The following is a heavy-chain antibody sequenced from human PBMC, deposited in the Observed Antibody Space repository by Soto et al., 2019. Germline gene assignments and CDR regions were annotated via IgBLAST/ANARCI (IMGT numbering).Heavy chain of an antibody. J-gene: IGHJ4*02. V-gene: IGHV3-33*01. CDR2: IWYDGSNK. CDR3: ARGIGDRAAFDY. Sequence: QVQLVESGGGVVQPGRSLRLSCAASGFTFSSYGMHWVRQAPGKGLEWVAVIWYDGSNKYYADSVKGRFTISRDNSKNTLYLQMNSLRAEDTAVYYCARGIGDRAAFDYWGQGTLVTVSS. CDR1: GFTFSSYG. D-gene: IGHD6-13*01.